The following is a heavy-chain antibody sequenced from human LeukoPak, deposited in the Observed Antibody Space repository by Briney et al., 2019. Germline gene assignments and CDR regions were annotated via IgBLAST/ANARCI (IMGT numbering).Heavy chain of an antibody. Sequence: GGSLRLSCAASGFTFSDYYMGWVRQAPGKGLEWVSYISSSGSAIYSADSVKGRFTISRDNARNSLYLQMNSLRAEDTAVYYCARQRGSYSLDYWGQGTLVTVSS. CDR2: ISSSGSAI. D-gene: IGHD1-26*01. V-gene: IGHV3-11*04. CDR1: GFTFSDYY. CDR3: ARQRGSYSLDY. J-gene: IGHJ4*02.